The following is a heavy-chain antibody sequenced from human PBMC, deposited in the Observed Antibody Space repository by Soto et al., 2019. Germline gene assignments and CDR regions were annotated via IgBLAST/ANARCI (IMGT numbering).Heavy chain of an antibody. V-gene: IGHV1-2*04. CDR3: AREVRVTITEFYYYYYMDV. J-gene: IGHJ6*03. CDR1: GYTFTGYY. CDR2: INPNSGGT. Sequence: ASVKVSCKASGYTFTGYYMHWVRQAPGQGLEWMGWINPNSGGTNYAQKFQGWVTMTRDTSISTAYMELSRLRSDDTAVYYCAREVRVTITEFYYYYYMDVWGKGTTVTVSS. D-gene: IGHD4-4*01.